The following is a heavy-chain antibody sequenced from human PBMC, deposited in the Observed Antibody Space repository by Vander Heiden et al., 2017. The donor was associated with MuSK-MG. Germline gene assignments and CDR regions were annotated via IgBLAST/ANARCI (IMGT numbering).Heavy chain of an antibody. CDR3: AKGHSGVVAATLDY. V-gene: IGHV3-23*01. J-gene: IGHJ4*02. D-gene: IGHD2-15*01. Sequence: EVQLLESGGGLVQPGGSLRLSCAASGFTFSSYAMSWVRQAPGKGLEWVSAISGSGGRTYYADAVKGRFTISRDNSKNTLYRQMKRMRAEETAVYYCAKGHSGVVAATLDYWGQGTMVTVYS. CDR1: GFTFSSYA. CDR2: ISGSGGRT.